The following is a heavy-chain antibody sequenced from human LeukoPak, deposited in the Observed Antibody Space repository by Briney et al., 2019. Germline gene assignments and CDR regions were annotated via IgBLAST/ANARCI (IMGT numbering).Heavy chain of an antibody. CDR1: GYSFTSYW. D-gene: IGHD1-26*01. CDR3: ASSGSNADFDY. V-gene: IGHV5-51*01. J-gene: IGHJ4*02. Sequence: RRGSLKISCKGSGYSFTSYWIGWVRQMTGKGLEWMGIIYPGDSDTRYSPSFQGQVTISADKSISTAYLQWSSLKASDTAMYYCASSGSNADFDYWGQGTLVTVSS. CDR2: IYPGDSDT.